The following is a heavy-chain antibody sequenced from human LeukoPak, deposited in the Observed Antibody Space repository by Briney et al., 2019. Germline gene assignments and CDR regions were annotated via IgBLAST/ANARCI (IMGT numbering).Heavy chain of an antibody. J-gene: IGHJ3*02. D-gene: IGHD6-25*01. CDR1: GGSIRSDDYY. CDR3: ARRAASNAFDI. Sequence: SETLSLTCTVSGGSIRSDDYYWSWIRQPPGKGLEWIGYIYYSGSTYYNPSLKSRVTISVDTSKNQFSLKLSSVTAADTAVYYCARRAASNAFDIWGQGTMVTVSS. CDR2: IYYSGST. V-gene: IGHV4-30-4*01.